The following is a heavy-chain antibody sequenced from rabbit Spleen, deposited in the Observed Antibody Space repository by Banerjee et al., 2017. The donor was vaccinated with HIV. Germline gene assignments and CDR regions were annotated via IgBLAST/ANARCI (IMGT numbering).Heavy chain of an antibody. V-gene: IGHV1S45*01. CDR2: INAATGKP. CDR3: ARDLVGVIGWNFYL. J-gene: IGHJ4*01. D-gene: IGHD1-1*01. Sequence: QEHLEESGGGLVQPEGSLTLTCTASGFSFSSNYWICWVRQAPGKGLEWIACINAATGKPVYATWAKGRFTISRTSSTTVTLRMTSLTAADRATYFCARDLVGVIGWNFYLWGPGTLVTVS. CDR1: GFSFSSNYW.